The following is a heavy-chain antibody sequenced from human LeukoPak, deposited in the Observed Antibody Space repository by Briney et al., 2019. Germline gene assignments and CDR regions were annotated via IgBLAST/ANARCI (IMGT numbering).Heavy chain of an antibody. Sequence: GASVKVSCKASGGTFSSFAISWVRQAPGQGLEWMGRIIPIFGIANYAQKFQDRVTITADRSTSTAYMELSSLRSEDTAVYYCAKGGVATIWFALVWGQGTLVTVSS. CDR2: IIPIFGIA. J-gene: IGHJ4*02. D-gene: IGHD5-12*01. CDR1: GGTFSSFA. CDR3: AKGGVATIWFALV. V-gene: IGHV1-69*04.